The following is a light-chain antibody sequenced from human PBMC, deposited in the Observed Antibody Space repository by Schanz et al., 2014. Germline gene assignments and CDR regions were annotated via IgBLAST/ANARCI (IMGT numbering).Light chain of an antibody. V-gene: IGKV3D-20*02. CDR3: QQRTSWPLT. CDR1: QSVSSTD. CDR2: DAS. Sequence: EIVMTQSPGTLSLSPGERATLSCRASQSVSSTDLAWYQQKPGQAPRLLIYDASIRATGIPDRFSGSGSGTDFTLTIGRLEPEDFAVYYCQQRTSWPLTFGGGTKVEIK. J-gene: IGKJ4*01.